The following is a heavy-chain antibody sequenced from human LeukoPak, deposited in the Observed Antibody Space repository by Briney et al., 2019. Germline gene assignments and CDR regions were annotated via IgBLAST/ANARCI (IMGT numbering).Heavy chain of an antibody. Sequence: GGSLRLSCAASGFTFSSYWMSWVRQAPGKGLEWVANIKEDGSGKSYVDSVKGRFTISRDNAENSLYLQMNSLRAEDTAVYYCARDRRYSSSSWDYWGQGTLVTVSS. CDR3: ARDRRYSSSSWDY. CDR1: GFTFSSYW. D-gene: IGHD6-6*01. J-gene: IGHJ4*02. CDR2: IKEDGSGK. V-gene: IGHV3-7*05.